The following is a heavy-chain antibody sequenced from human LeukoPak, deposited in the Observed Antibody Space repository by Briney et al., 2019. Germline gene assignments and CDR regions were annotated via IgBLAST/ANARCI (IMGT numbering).Heavy chain of an antibody. V-gene: IGHV3-23*01. J-gene: IGHJ4*02. D-gene: IGHD3-22*01. CDR1: GFNFSNHA. Sequence: GGSLRLSCAASGFNFSNHAMSWVRQAPGKGLEWVSVISGSGGSTYYADSVKGRFTISRGNSKNTVYLQMNSLRAEDTAVYYCAREGYDSNYFDYWGQGTLDTVSS. CDR2: ISGSGGST. CDR3: AREGYDSNYFDY.